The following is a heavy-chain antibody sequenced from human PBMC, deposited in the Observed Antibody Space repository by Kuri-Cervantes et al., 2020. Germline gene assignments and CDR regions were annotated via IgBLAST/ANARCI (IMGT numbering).Heavy chain of an antibody. CDR3: ARGRTPLRYFDWLINY. D-gene: IGHD3-9*01. Sequence: ASVKVSCKASGYTFTSYAINWVRQATGQGLEWMGWMNPNSGNTGYAQKFQGRVTMTRNTSISTAYMELSSLRSEDTAVYYCARGRTPLRYFDWLINYWGQGTLVTVSS. CDR2: MNPNSGNT. J-gene: IGHJ4*02. CDR1: GYTFTSYA. V-gene: IGHV1-8*02.